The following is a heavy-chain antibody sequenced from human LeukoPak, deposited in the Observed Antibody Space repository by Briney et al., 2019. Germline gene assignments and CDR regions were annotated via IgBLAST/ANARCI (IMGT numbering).Heavy chain of an antibody. CDR3: AKTYYDFWSGYPKYNWFDP. CDR1: GFTFSSYA. CDR2: ISGSGGST. J-gene: IGHJ5*02. V-gene: IGHV3-23*01. D-gene: IGHD3-3*01. Sequence: PGGSLRLSCAASGFTFSSYAMSWVRQAPGKGLEWVSAISGSGGSTYYADSVKGRFTISRDNSKNTLYLQMNSLRAEDTAVYYCAKTYYDFWSGYPKYNWFDPWGQGTLVTVS.